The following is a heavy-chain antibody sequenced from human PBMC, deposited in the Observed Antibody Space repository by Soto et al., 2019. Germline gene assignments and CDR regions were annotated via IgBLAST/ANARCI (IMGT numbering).Heavy chain of an antibody. D-gene: IGHD6-13*01. V-gene: IGHV4-31*03. Sequence: QVQLQESGPGLVKPSQTLSLTCTVSGGSISSGGYYWSWIRQHPGKGLEWIGYIYYSGSTYYNPSHNSRVTISVDTSTNQSSMKLSSVTAADAAVSYWAGVNGPLPSIAAALPVWYFDYWGQGTLVTVSS. J-gene: IGHJ4*02. CDR1: GGSISSGGYY. CDR2: IYYSGST. CDR3: AGVNGPLPSIAAALPVWYFDY.